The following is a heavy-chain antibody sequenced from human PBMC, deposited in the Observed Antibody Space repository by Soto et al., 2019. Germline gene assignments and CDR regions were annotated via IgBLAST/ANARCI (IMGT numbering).Heavy chain of an antibody. D-gene: IGHD6-13*01. V-gene: IGHV4-34*01. J-gene: IGHJ4*02. CDR2: INHSGST. CDR1: GGSFSGYY. CDR3: ARRSSFKDFDY. Sequence: SETLSLTCAVYGGSFSGYYWSWIRQPPGKGLEWIGEINHSGSTNYNPSLKSRVTISVDTSKNQFSLKLSSVTAADTAVYYCARRSSFKDFDYWGQGTLVTVSS.